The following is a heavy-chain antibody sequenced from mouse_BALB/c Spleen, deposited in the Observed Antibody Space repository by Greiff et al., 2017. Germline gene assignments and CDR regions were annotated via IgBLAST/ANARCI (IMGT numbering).Heavy chain of an antibody. CDR2: ISDGGSYI. D-gene: IGHD2-4*01. V-gene: IGHV5-4*02. CDR1: GFTFSDYY. J-gene: IGHJ4*01. Sequence: EVKLVESGGGLVKPGGSLKLSCAASGFTFSDYYMHWVRQTPEKRLEWVASISDGGSYINYPDSVKGRFTISRDNAKNNLYLQMIRLKSEDTAMYDCARVKGMITKGYAIDYWGQGTSVTVSS. CDR3: ARVKGMITKGYAIDY.